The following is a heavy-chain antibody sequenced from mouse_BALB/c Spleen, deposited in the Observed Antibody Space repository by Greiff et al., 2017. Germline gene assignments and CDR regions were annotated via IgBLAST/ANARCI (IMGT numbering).Heavy chain of an antibody. CDR3: ARDFTTATGFAY. D-gene: IGHD1-2*01. V-gene: IGHV2-9*02. CDR2: IWAGGST. Sequence: VKLVESGPGLVAPSQSLSITCTVSGFSFTSYGVHWVRQPPGKGLEWLGVIWAGGSTNYNSALMSRLSISKDNSKSQVYLKMNSLQTDDTAMYYCARDFTTATGFAYWGQGTLVTVSA. J-gene: IGHJ3*01. CDR1: GFSFTSYG.